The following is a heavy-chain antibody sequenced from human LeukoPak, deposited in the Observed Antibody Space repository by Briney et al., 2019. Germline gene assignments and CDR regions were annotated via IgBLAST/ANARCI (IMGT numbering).Heavy chain of an antibody. CDR2: ISSSGSPI. V-gene: IGHV3-48*03. CDR1: GFTFSSYE. D-gene: IGHD4-23*01. J-gene: IGHJ4*02. CDR3: ARDDGYGGNPFDY. Sequence: GGSLRLSCAASGFTFSSYEMNWVRQAPGKALEWVSYISSSGSPINYADSVKGRFTVSRDNAKNSLYLQMNSLRAEDTAVYYCARDDGYGGNPFDYWGQGTLVTVSS.